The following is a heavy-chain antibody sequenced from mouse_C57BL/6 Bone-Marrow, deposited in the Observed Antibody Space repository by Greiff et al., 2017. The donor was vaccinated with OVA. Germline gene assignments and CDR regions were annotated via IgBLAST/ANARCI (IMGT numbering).Heavy chain of an antibody. CDR2: INPGSGGT. V-gene: IGHV1-54*01. CDR3: ARGYDFAY. Sequence: QVQLQQSGAELVRPGTSVKVSCKASGYAFTNYLIEWVKQRPGQGLEWIGVINPGSGGTNYNEKFKGKATLTADKSSSTAYMQLSSLTSEDSAVYFGARGYDFAYWGQGTLVTVSA. J-gene: IGHJ3*01. D-gene: IGHD2-3*01. CDR1: GYAFTNYL.